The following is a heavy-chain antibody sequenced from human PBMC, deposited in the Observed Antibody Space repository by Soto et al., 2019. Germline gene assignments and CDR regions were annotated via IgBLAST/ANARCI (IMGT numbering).Heavy chain of an antibody. Sequence: GESLRISCNGAGCSVSSFWIGWVRQMTGKGLEWMGIIYPGDSDTRYSPSFHGQVTISADKAISTAYVQWSSLKASDTAMYYCARLIVATMRKGYYYSDGMDVWGQGITVTVSS. V-gene: IGHV5-51*01. CDR1: GCSVSSFW. CDR3: ARLIVATMRKGYYYSDGMDV. D-gene: IGHD5-12*01. CDR2: IYPGDSDT. J-gene: IGHJ6*02.